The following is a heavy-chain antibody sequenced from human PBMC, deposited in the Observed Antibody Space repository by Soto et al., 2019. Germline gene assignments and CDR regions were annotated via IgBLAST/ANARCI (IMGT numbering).Heavy chain of an antibody. D-gene: IGHD3-22*01. V-gene: IGHV1-18*01. CDR2: ISAYNGNT. CDR1: GYTFTSYG. CDR3: AAHYDSSGYQGYYFDY. Sequence: GASVKVSCKASGYTFTSYGISWVRQAPGQGLEWMGWISAYNGNTNYAQKLQGRVTMTTDTSTSTAYMELRSLRSDDTAVYYCAAHYDSSGYQGYYFDYWGQGTLVTVSS. J-gene: IGHJ4*02.